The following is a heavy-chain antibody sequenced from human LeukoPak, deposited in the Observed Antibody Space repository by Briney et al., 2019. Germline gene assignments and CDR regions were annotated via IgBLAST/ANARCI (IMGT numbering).Heavy chain of an antibody. D-gene: IGHD6-19*01. J-gene: IGHJ4*02. V-gene: IGHV3-33*01. Sequence: GGSLRLSCAASGFTFSSHGMHRVRQAPGKGLEWVATIRYDGSKKWYAESVRGRFTISRDDSKNTLFLQMNNLRVEDTAVYYCAREDSSGWYTAYWGQGTLVTVSS. CDR1: GFTFSSHG. CDR3: AREDSSGWYTAY. CDR2: IRYDGSKK.